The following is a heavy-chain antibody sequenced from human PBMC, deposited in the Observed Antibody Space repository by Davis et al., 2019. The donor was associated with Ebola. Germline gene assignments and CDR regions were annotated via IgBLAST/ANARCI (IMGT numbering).Heavy chain of an antibody. CDR2: INPHNGNT. CDR3: ARAQFPTTSDY. J-gene: IGHJ4*02. Sequence: ASVKVSCKASGYTFTSYGITWVRQAPGQGLEWMGWINPHNGNTNYAQNVQGRVTMTTDTSTSPAYMEVGSLRSDDTAVYYCARAQFPTTSDYWGQGTLVTVSS. D-gene: IGHD1-1*01. CDR1: GYTFTSYG. V-gene: IGHV1-18*04.